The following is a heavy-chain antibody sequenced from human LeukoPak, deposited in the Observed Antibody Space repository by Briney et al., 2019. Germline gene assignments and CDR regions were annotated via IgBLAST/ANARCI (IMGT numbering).Heavy chain of an antibody. CDR2: IYYSGTT. D-gene: IGHD6-19*01. CDR1: GDSIGRYY. V-gene: IGHV4-59*01. CDR3: ARGYRSGYDREGFNY. Sequence: PSETLSLTCTVSGDSIGRYYWSWIRQPPGKGLEWIGYIYYSGTTNYNPSLKSRVTISVDTSKNQFSLNLTSVTAADTAVYYCARGYRSGYDREGFNYWGQGTLVTVSS. J-gene: IGHJ4*02.